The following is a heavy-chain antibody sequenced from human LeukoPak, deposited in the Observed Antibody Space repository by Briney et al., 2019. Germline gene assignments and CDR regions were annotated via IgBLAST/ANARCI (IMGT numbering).Heavy chain of an antibody. CDR2: IYTSGST. V-gene: IGHV4-61*02. CDR1: GGSISSGSYY. CDR3: ARGRGRIAAAARWFDP. Sequence: PSETLSLTCIVSGGSISSGSYYWSRIRQPAGKGLEWIGRIYTSGSTNYNPSLKSRVTISVDTSKNQFSLKLSSVTAADTAVYYCARGRGRIAAAARWFDPWGQGTLVTVSS. J-gene: IGHJ5*02. D-gene: IGHD6-13*01.